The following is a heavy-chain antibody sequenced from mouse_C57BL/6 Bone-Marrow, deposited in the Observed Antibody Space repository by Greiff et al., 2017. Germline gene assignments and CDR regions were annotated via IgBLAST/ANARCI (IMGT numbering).Heavy chain of an antibody. J-gene: IGHJ2*01. Sequence: VQLQQSGAELVKPGASVKLSCKASGYTFTEYTIHWVKQRSGQGLEWIGWFYPGSGSIKYNEKFKDKATLTADKSSSTVYMEISRLTSEVSSVYFWARHEGYGSSQYYFDYWGQGTTLTVSS. CDR2: FYPGSGSI. CDR3: ARHEGYGSSQYYFDY. V-gene: IGHV1-62-2*01. CDR1: GYTFTEYT. D-gene: IGHD1-1*01.